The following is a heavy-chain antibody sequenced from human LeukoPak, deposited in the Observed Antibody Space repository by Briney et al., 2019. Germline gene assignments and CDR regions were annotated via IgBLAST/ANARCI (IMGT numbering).Heavy chain of an antibody. Sequence: PSETLSLTCTVSGGSISSYYWSWFRQPAGKGLEWMGRIYITGSTNYNPSLKSRVTMSVDTSKSQFSLRLSSVTAADTAVYYCARSGGDFWSGSFGYIDYWGQGTLVTVSS. D-gene: IGHD3-3*01. J-gene: IGHJ4*02. CDR1: GGSISSYY. CDR2: IYITGST. V-gene: IGHV4-4*07. CDR3: ARSGGDFWSGSFGYIDY.